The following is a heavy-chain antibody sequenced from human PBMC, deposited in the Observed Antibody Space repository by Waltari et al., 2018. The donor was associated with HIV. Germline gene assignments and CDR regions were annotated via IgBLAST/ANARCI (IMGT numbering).Heavy chain of an antibody. CDR1: GYTFPAYH. D-gene: IGHD2-15*01. CDR3: ARDDCSGGSCLDY. CDR2: INPDSGGT. V-gene: IGHV1-2*02. Sequence: QVQLVQSGAEGKKPGASVKVSCKASGYTFPAYHMHWVRQAPGQGLEWMGWINPDSGGTNYAQKFQGRVTMTRDTSISTAYMELSRLGSDDTAVYYCARDDCSGGSCLDYWGQGTLVTVSS. J-gene: IGHJ4*02.